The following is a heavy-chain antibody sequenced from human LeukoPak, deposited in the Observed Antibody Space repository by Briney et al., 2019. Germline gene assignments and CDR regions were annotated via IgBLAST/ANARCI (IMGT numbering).Heavy chain of an antibody. CDR2: IYYSGNT. J-gene: IGHJ4*02. D-gene: IGHD3-22*01. V-gene: IGHV4-59*01. Sequence: SETLSLTCTVSGGSISTYYWSWIRQPPGKGLEWIGYIYYSGNTNYNPSLKSRVTISVDTSKNQFSLKLSSVTAADTAVYYCARVSSSGYYDVEYFFDYWGQGTLVTVSS. CDR1: GGSISTYY. CDR3: ARVSSSGYYDVEYFFDY.